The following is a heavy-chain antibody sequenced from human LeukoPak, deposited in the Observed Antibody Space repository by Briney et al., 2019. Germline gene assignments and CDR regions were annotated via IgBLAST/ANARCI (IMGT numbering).Heavy chain of an antibody. D-gene: IGHD3-9*01. J-gene: IGHJ4*02. CDR1: GFTFSTYS. CDR3: ARDQTDYETLTGYLFFDY. Sequence: PGGSLRLSCAASGFTFSTYSMNWVRQAPGKGLEWVSSISSSRSYIYYADSVEGRFTISRDNAKNSLYLQMNSLRAEDTAVYSCARDQTDYETLTGYLFFDYWGQGTLATVSS. CDR2: ISSSRSYI. V-gene: IGHV3-21*01.